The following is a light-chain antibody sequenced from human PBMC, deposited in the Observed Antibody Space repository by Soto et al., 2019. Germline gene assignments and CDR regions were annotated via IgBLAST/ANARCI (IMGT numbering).Light chain of an antibody. CDR3: AAWDDSRGGV. CDR1: SSNIESNY. Sequence: QSVLTQPPSASGTPGQRVTICCSGSSSNIESNYVYWCQQFPGTAPKLLIYRNSQRPSGVPDRFSGSKSGTSASLAISGLRSGDEADYYCAAWDDSRGGVFGTGTKLTVL. V-gene: IGLV1-47*01. J-gene: IGLJ1*01. CDR2: RNS.